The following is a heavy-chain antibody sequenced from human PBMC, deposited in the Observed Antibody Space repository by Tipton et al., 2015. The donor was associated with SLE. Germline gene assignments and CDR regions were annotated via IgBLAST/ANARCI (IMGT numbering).Heavy chain of an antibody. CDR2: IYDTGSS. CDR1: GVSISNYY. CDR3: AREASNNYGFDAFDI. Sequence: TLSLTCNVSGVSISNYYCSWIRQTPGKGLEWIGYIYDTGSSNSNPSLKSRVAISVDTSKNQFSLKLTSVTAADTAIYYCAREASNNYGFDAFDIWGQGTLVTVSS. V-gene: IGHV4-59*01. D-gene: IGHD5-18*01. J-gene: IGHJ3*02.